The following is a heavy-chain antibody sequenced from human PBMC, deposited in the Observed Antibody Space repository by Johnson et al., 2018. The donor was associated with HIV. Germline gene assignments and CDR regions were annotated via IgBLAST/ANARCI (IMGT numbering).Heavy chain of an antibody. Sequence: VQLVESGGGVVQPGRSLRLSCAASGFTFSSYGIHWVRQAPGKGLEWVAVIWYDGSIKYYADSVKDRFNTSGDSAKNILHLQMNSLKTEDTAVYYCARDLGGGYSSSSYAFDIWGQGTMVTVSS. V-gene: IGHV3-33*01. J-gene: IGHJ3*02. CDR3: ARDLGGGYSSSSYAFDI. CDR1: GFTFSSYG. D-gene: IGHD6-6*01. CDR2: IWYDGSIK.